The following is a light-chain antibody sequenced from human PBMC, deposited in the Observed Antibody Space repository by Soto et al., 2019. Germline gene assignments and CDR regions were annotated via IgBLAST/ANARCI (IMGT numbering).Light chain of an antibody. CDR2: GNS. J-gene: IGLJ3*02. CDR3: QSYDSSLSWV. V-gene: IGLV1-40*01. Sequence: QLVLTQPPSVSGAPGQRVTISCTGSSPNIGAGYVVHWYQQLPGTAPKLLIYGNSNRPSGVPDRFSGSKSGTSASLAITGLQAEDEADYYCQSYDSSLSWVFGGGTKLTVL. CDR1: SPNIGAGYV.